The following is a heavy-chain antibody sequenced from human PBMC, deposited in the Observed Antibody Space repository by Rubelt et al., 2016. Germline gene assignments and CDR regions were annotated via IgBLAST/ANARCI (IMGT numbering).Heavy chain of an antibody. CDR3: ARGGAAAADDNDAFDI. CDR2: IILIFGTA. D-gene: IGHD6-13*01. J-gene: IGHJ3*02. Sequence: QVQLVQSGAEVKKPGSSVKVSCKASGGTFSSYAISWVRQAPGQGLEWMGGIILIFGTANYAQKFQGRVTITADESTSTAYMGLSSPRSEDKAVYYCARGGAAAADDNDAFDIWGQGTMVTVSS. CDR1: GGTFSSYA. V-gene: IGHV1-69*01.